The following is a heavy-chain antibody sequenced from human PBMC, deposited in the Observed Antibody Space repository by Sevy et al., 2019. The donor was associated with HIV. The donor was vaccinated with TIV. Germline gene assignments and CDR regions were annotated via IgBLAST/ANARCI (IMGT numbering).Heavy chain of an antibody. CDR2: IYGNDDT. CDR1: GFSVINQY. V-gene: IGHV3-53*01. CDR3: TTERHNRFQY. Sequence: GGSLRLSCAASGFSVINQYMSWVRQAPGKGLECVSTIYGNDDTDYADSVKGRFTISRDISKNMLYPQMNSLRAEDTAIYFCTTERHNRFQYWGQGTLVTVSS. D-gene: IGHD1-1*01. J-gene: IGHJ4*02.